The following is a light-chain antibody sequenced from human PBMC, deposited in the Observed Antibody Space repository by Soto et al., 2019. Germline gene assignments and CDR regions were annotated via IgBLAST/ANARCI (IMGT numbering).Light chain of an antibody. V-gene: IGLV2-14*01. CDR2: EVT. CDR3: SSYTSSSTLV. CDR1: SSDIGAYDY. Sequence: QSALTQPPSASGSPGQSVTISCTGTSSDIGAYDYVSWYQQHPGKAPKVMIYEVTNRPSGVSNRFSGSKSGNTASLTISGLQAEDEADYYCSSYTSSSTLVFGGGTKLTVL. J-gene: IGLJ3*02.